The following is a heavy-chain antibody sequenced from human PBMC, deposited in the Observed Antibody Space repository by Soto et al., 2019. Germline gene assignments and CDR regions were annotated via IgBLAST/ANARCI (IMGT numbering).Heavy chain of an antibody. J-gene: IGHJ6*02. Sequence: ESGGGLVQPGGSLRLSCAASGFTFSSYAMSWVRQAPGKGLEWVSAISGSGGSTYYADSVKGRFTISRDNSKNTLYLQMNSLRAEDTAVYYCAKDGGDTAMVTAFVWDYYGMDVWGQGTTVTVSS. CDR1: GFTFSSYA. CDR2: ISGSGGST. V-gene: IGHV3-23*01. CDR3: AKDGGDTAMVTAFVWDYYGMDV. D-gene: IGHD5-18*01.